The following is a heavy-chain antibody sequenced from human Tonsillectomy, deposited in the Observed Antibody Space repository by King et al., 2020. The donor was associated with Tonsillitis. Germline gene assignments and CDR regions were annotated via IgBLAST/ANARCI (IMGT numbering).Heavy chain of an antibody. V-gene: IGHV4-4*07. CDR3: AISSYDSSGYYYFDY. CDR2: IFSSGST. Sequence: QLQESGPGLVKPSETLSLTCTVSSGSTSTYYWNWIRQPAGKGLEWIGRIFSSGSTNYNPSLKSRVTMSVDTSKIQFSLKLSSVTAADTAVYYCAISSYDSSGYYYFDYWGQGTLVTVSS. CDR1: SGSTSTYY. J-gene: IGHJ4*02. D-gene: IGHD3-22*01.